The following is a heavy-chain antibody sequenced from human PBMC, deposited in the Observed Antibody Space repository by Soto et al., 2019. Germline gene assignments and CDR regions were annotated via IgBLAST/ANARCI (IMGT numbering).Heavy chain of an antibody. CDR2: IYYSGST. D-gene: IGHD3-3*01. V-gene: IGHV4-59*08. CDR1: GGSISSYY. J-gene: IGHJ6*03. CDR3: ARHSFGYDFWSGWTGEVYYYYMDV. Sequence: SETLSLTCTVSGGSISSYYWSWIRQPPGKGLEWIGYIYYSGSTNYNPSLKSRVTISVDTSKNQFSLKLSSVTAADTAVYYCARHSFGYDFWSGWTGEVYYYYMDVWGKGTTVTVSS.